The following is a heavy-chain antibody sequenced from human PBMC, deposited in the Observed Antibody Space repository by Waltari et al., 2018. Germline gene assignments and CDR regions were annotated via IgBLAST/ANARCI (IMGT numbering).Heavy chain of an antibody. D-gene: IGHD3-9*01. V-gene: IGHV4-38-2*02. CDR3: ARELKYFDWLLRADWFDP. CDR1: GYSISSGYY. CDR2: IYHSGST. Sequence: QVQLQESGPGLVKPSETLSLTCTVSGYSISSGYYWGWIRQPPGKGLEWIGSIYHSGSTDYNPSLKSRVTISVDTSKNQFSLKLSSVTAADTAVYYCARELKYFDWLLRADWFDPWGQGTLVTVSS. J-gene: IGHJ5*02.